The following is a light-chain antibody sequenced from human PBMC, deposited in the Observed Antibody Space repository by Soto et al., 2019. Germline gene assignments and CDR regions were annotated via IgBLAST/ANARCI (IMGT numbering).Light chain of an antibody. J-gene: IGKJ5*01. V-gene: IGKV1-12*01. Sequence: DIQMTQSPSTLSASVGDRVTITCRASQSISSWLAWYQQKPGKAPELLIYAASTLQSGVPSRFSGSGSGTDFTLTINSLQPEDFATYYCQQAYSFPITFGQGTRLEIK. CDR2: AAS. CDR1: QSISSW. CDR3: QQAYSFPIT.